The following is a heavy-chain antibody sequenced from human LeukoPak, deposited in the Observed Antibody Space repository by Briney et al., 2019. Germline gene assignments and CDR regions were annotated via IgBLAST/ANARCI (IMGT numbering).Heavy chain of an antibody. Sequence: KPGGSLRLSCAASGFAFSSYSMDWVRQAPGKGLEWVSSISSSSNYIYYADSVKGRFTISRDNAKNSLYLQMNSLRAEDTAVYYCARGIGYCSITSCQNWFDSWGQGTLVIVSS. V-gene: IGHV3-21*01. CDR2: ISSSSNYI. CDR3: ARGIGYCSITSCQNWFDS. J-gene: IGHJ5*01. D-gene: IGHD2-2*01. CDR1: GFAFSSYS.